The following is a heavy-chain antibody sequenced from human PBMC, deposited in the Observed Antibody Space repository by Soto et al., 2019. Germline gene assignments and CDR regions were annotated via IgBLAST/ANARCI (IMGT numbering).Heavy chain of an antibody. Sequence: QVQLQQWGAGLLKPSETLSLTCAVYGGSFSGYYWSWIRQPPGKGLEWIGEINHSGSTNYNPSLKNRVTISVDTSKNQFSLKLSSVTAADTAVYYCARGKQWLVRGAFDYWGQGTLVTVSS. CDR3: ARGKQWLVRGAFDY. J-gene: IGHJ4*02. V-gene: IGHV4-34*01. D-gene: IGHD6-19*01. CDR1: GGSFSGYY. CDR2: INHSGST.